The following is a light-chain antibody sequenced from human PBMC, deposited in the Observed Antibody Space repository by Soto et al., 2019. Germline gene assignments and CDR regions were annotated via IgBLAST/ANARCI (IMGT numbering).Light chain of an antibody. CDR3: QQYDILPIT. J-gene: IGKJ4*01. V-gene: IGKV1-33*01. CDR1: DDIINS. Sequence: DSQVTRSPSSLSASVGDRVTITCQASDDIINSLNWYQQKPGKAPKLLIHDASILQTGVPSRFSGSGSGTDFTFTITSLQPEDIATYYCQQYDILPITFGGGT. CDR2: DAS.